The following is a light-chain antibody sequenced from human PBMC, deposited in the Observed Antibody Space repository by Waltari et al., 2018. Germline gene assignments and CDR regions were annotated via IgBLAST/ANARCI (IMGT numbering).Light chain of an antibody. J-gene: IGKJ2*01. Sequence: EIVLTQSPDTLSLSPGDRATLSCRASQNVGNYLALYQQIPGQAPRLLIYDASHRVAGIPARFSGSGSGTDFTLTINNLGPEDFAVYYCQHRGNWPLTFGQGTKLEIK. CDR1: QNVGNY. V-gene: IGKV3-11*01. CDR3: QHRGNWPLT. CDR2: DAS.